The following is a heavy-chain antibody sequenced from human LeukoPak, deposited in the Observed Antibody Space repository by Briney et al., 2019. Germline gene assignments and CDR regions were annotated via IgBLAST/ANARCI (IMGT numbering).Heavy chain of an antibody. J-gene: IGHJ4*02. CDR1: GFTFSSYA. V-gene: IGHV3-23*01. CDR3: ATFPTTVVTLDYFDY. CDR2: ISGSGGST. Sequence: GGSLRLSCAASGFTFSSYAMSWVRQAPGKGLEWVSAISGSGGSTYYADSVKGRFTISRDNSKNTLYLQMNSLRAEDTAVYYCATFPTTVVTLDYFDYWGQGTLVTVSS. D-gene: IGHD4-23*01.